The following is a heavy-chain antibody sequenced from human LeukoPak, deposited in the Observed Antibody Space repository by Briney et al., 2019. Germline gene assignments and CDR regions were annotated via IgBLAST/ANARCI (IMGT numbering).Heavy chain of an antibody. D-gene: IGHD4-17*01. V-gene: IGHV1-46*01. J-gene: IGHJ5*02. CDR3: ARGGVTTVTMLLLRHWFDP. CDR1: GYTFTSYY. CDR2: INPSGGST. Sequence: ASVKVSCKASGYTFTSYYMHWVRQAPGQGLEWMGIINPSGGSTSYAQKFQGRVTMTRDTSTSTVYMELSSLRSEDTAVYYCARGGVTTVTMLLLRHWFDPWGQGTLVTVFS.